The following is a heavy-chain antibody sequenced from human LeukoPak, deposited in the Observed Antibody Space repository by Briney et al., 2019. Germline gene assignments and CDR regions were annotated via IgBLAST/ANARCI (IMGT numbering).Heavy chain of an antibody. V-gene: IGHV5-51*01. Sequence: GESLKISCKGSGYSFTTYWIGWMRQMPGKGLEWMGIIYPGDSDTRYSPSFQGQVTISADKSISTAYLQWSSLKASDTAMYYCARTYCGGDCYYSYFDYWGQGTLVTVSS. CDR2: IYPGDSDT. CDR3: ARTYCGGDCYYSYFDY. J-gene: IGHJ4*02. CDR1: GYSFTTYW. D-gene: IGHD2-21*02.